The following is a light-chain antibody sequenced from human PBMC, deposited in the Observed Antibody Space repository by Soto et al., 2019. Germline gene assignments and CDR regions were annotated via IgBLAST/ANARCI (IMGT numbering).Light chain of an antibody. CDR3: QQCSYSPRT. J-gene: IGKJ1*01. CDR2: VAS. CDR1: QSVSSSF. V-gene: IGKV3-20*01. Sequence: EIVLTQSPGTLSLSPGERATLSCRASQSVSSSFLAWYQQKPGQAPRLLIYVASIRATGIPDRFSGSGSERDFTLTISRLEPEDFAVYYCQQCSYSPRTFGQGTKVDIK.